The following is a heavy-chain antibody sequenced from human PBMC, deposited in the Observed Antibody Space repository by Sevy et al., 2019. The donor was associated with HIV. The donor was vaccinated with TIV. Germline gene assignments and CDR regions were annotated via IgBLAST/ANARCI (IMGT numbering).Heavy chain of an antibody. CDR2: IWYDGSNK. CDR3: ARGELNYDFWSGSRGPLDY. D-gene: IGHD3-3*01. CDR1: GFTFSSYG. J-gene: IGHJ4*02. V-gene: IGHV3-33*01. Sequence: GGSLRLSCAASGFTFSSYGMHWVRQAPGKGLEWVAVIWYDGSNKYYADSVKGRFTISRDNSKNTLYLQMNSLRAEDTAVYYCARGELNYDFWSGSRGPLDYWGQGTLVTVSS.